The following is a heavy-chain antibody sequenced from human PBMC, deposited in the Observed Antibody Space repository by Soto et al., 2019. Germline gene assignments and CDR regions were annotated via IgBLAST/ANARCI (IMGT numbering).Heavy chain of an antibody. CDR2: IKSKTDGGTT. D-gene: IGHD6-19*01. CDR1: GFTFRNAW. CDR3: TTFGSGWRRDFFYY. J-gene: IGHJ4*02. V-gene: IGHV3-15*01. Sequence: EVQLVESGGGLVKPGGSLRLSCAASGFTFRNAWMTWVRQAPGKGLEWVGRIKSKTDGGTTDYAAPVKGRFTISRDDSKNTLYLQMSSLKIEDTAVYYCTTFGSGWRRDFFYYWGQGTLVTVSS.